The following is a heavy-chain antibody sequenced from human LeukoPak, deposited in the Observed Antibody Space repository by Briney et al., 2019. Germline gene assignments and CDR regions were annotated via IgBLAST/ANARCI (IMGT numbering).Heavy chain of an antibody. V-gene: IGHV4-34*01. CDR3: ARRIGMIVVVITRLAFES. J-gene: IGHJ3*02. Sequence: TWVRQPPGKGLEWIWEINHSGSTNYNPSLKSRVTISVDPSKNQFSLKLSSVTAADTAVYYCARRIGMIVVVITRLAFESWGKGTMVTVSS. D-gene: IGHD3-22*01. CDR2: INHSGST.